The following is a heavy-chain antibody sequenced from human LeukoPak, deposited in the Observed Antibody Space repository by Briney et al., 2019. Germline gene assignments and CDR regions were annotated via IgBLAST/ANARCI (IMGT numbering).Heavy chain of an antibody. CDR3: ARRPAGAAGLFFDY. J-gene: IGHJ4*02. CDR2: IYPDDSDT. D-gene: IGHD6-19*01. V-gene: IGHV5-51*01. CDR1: GYNFTTYW. Sequence: GESLKISCKASGYNFTTYWIAWVRQMPGKGLECMGIIYPDDSDTRFSPTFQGQVSISADKSTSTAYLQWSSLKAPDTAMYYCARRPAGAAGLFFDYWGQGALITVSS.